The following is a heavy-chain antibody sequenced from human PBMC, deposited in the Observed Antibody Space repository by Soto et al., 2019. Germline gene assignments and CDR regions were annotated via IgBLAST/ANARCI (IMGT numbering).Heavy chain of an antibody. V-gene: IGHV1-3*01. D-gene: IGHD3-9*01. CDR3: ARENYDILTGLNDAFDI. Sequence: KFQGRVTITRDTSASTAYMELSSLRSEDTAVYYCARENYDILTGLNDAFDIWGQGTMVTVS. J-gene: IGHJ3*02.